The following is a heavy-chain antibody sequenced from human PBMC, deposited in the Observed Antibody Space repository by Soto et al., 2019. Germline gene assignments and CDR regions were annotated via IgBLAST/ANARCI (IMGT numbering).Heavy chain of an antibody. CDR2: VNPIVSMS. CDR3: ASSYGSGYRAFDY. D-gene: IGHD3-10*01. CDR1: GDTFNFYS. Sequence: QVQLVQSGAEVKRPGSSVKVSCKASGDTFNFYSINWVRQAPGLGLEWMGRVNPIVSMSNYAQKFQGRVTMTADNSTSTAYMELSSLRYADTAIYHCASSYGSGYRAFDYWGQGALVTVSS. J-gene: IGHJ4*02. V-gene: IGHV1-69*02.